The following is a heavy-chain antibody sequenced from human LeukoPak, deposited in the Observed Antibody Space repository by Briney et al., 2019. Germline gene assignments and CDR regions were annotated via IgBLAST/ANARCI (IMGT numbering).Heavy chain of an antibody. J-gene: IGHJ4*02. D-gene: IGHD3-22*01. CDR1: GYTFTSYG. CDR2: ISAYNGNT. CDR3: ARLYYDSSGYYRDY. V-gene: IGHV1-18*01. Sequence: EASVKVSCKASGYTFTSYGISWVRQAPGQGLEWMGWISAYNGNTNYAQKLQGRVTMTTDTSTSTAYMELWSLRSDDTAVYYCARLYYDSSGYYRDYWGQGTLVTVSS.